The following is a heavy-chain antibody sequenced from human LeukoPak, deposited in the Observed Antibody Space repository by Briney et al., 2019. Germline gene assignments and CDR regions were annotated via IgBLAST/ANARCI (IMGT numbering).Heavy chain of an antibody. D-gene: IGHD3-3*01. Sequence: PSETLSLTCTVSGDSISSGDYYWSWIRQPAGKGLEWIGRISSSGSTYYNPSLKSRVTISVDTSKNQFSLKLSSVTAADTAVYYCARVSEYYDFWSGYYPSPGGWFDPWGQGTLVTVSS. CDR2: ISSSGST. CDR1: GDSISSGDYY. J-gene: IGHJ5*02. CDR3: ARVSEYYDFWSGYYPSPGGWFDP. V-gene: IGHV4-61*02.